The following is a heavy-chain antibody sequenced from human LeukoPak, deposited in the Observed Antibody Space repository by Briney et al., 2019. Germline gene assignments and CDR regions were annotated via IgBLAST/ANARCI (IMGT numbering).Heavy chain of an antibody. CDR1: GYTFTGYY. J-gene: IGHJ4*02. V-gene: IGHV1-2*02. D-gene: IGHD3-22*01. Sequence: ASVTVSCKASGYTFTGYYMHWVRQAPGQGLEWMGWINPNSGGTNYAQKFQGRVTMTRDTSISTAYMELSRLRSDDTAVYYCASGPNMYYYDSSGYYHDYWGQGALVTVSS. CDR3: ASGPNMYYYDSSGYYHDY. CDR2: INPNSGGT.